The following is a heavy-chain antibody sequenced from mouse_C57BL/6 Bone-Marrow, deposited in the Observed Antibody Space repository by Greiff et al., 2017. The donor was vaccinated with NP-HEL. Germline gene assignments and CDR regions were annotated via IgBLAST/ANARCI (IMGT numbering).Heavy chain of an antibody. CDR3: ARFRYGYAMDY. J-gene: IGHJ4*01. Sequence: QVQLKQPGAELVKPGASVKLSCKASGYTFTSYWMHWVKQRPGQGLEWIGMIHPNSGSTNYNEKFKSKATLTVDKSSSTAYMQLSSLTSENSAVYYCARFRYGYAMDYWGQGTSVTVSS. CDR1: GYTFTSYW. CDR2: IHPNSGST. V-gene: IGHV1-64*01. D-gene: IGHD1-1*01.